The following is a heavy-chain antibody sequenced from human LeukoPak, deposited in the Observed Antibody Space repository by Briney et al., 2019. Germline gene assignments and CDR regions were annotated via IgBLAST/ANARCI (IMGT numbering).Heavy chain of an antibody. Sequence: PGGSLRLSCAASGFTFSSYAMSWVRQAPGKGLEWVSAISGGGDSTYYADSVKGRFTLSRDNSKNTLYLQMNSLRAEDTAVYYCARERVAGDFDYWGQGTLVTVSS. CDR3: ARERVAGDFDY. V-gene: IGHV3-23*01. D-gene: IGHD6-19*01. CDR2: ISGGGDST. CDR1: GFTFSSYA. J-gene: IGHJ4*02.